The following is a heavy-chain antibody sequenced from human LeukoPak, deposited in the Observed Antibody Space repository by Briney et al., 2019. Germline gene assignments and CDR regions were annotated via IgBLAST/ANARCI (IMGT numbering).Heavy chain of an antibody. CDR3: AREVITIFGVVSYPLDY. V-gene: IGHV3-21*04. CDR2: ISSSGGYI. J-gene: IGHJ4*02. D-gene: IGHD3-3*01. CDR1: GFTFSRYA. Sequence: GGSLRLSCAASGFTFSRYAMNRVRQAPGKGLEWVSSISSSGGYIYYADSVKGRFTISRDNAKNSLYLQMNSLRAEDTALYYCAREVITIFGVVSYPLDYWGQGTLVTVSS.